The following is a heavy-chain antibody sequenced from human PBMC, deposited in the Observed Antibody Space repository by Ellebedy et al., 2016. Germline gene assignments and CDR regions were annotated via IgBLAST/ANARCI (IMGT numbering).Heavy chain of an antibody. CDR2: INPNSGGT. V-gene: IGHV1-2*02. Sequence: ASVKVSXXTSGYTFTSYGISWVRQAPGQGLEWMGWINPNSGGTNYAQRFQGRVTMSRDTSISTAYMELSRLRSDDTAVYYCARGIRYYDILTGHFYWGQGTLVTVSS. CDR3: ARGIRYYDILTGHFY. D-gene: IGHD3-9*01. J-gene: IGHJ4*02. CDR1: GYTFTSYG.